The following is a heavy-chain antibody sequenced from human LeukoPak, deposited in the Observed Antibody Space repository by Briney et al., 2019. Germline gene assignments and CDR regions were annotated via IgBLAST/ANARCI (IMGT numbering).Heavy chain of an antibody. J-gene: IGHJ4*02. CDR2: INHSGST. V-gene: IGHV4-34*01. CDR3: ARGYGVGDY. CDR1: GGSFSGYY. D-gene: IGHD4-17*01. Sequence: SETLSLTCAVYGGSFSGYYWSWIRQPPGKGLEWIREINHSGSTNYNPSLKSRVTISVDTSKNQFSLKLSSVTAADTAVYYCARGYGVGDYWGQGTLVTVSS.